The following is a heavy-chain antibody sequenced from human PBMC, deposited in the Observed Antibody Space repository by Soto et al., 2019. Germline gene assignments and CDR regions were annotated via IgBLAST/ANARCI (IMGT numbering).Heavy chain of an antibody. Sequence: SETLSLTCTVSGGSISSGDYYWSWIRQPPGKGLEWIGYIYYSGSTYYNPSLKSRVTISVDTPKNQFSLKLSSVTAADTAVYYCARDSSLNYYDSSGPFDYWGQGTLVTVSS. CDR2: IYYSGST. CDR1: GGSISSGDYY. CDR3: ARDSSLNYYDSSGPFDY. D-gene: IGHD3-22*01. V-gene: IGHV4-30-4*01. J-gene: IGHJ4*02.